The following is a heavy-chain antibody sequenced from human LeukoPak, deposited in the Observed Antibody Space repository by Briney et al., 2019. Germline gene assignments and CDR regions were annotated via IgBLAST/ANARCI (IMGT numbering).Heavy chain of an antibody. CDR2: IYYSGST. Sequence: SQTLSLTCTVSGGSISSGGYYWSWIRQHPGKGLEWIGYIYYSGSTYYNPSLKSRVTISVDTSKNQFSLKLSSVTAADTAVYYCASLYYYDSSGYSRHGAFDIWGQGTMVTVSP. D-gene: IGHD3-22*01. CDR3: ASLYYYDSSGYSRHGAFDI. J-gene: IGHJ3*02. V-gene: IGHV4-31*03. CDR1: GGSISSGGYY.